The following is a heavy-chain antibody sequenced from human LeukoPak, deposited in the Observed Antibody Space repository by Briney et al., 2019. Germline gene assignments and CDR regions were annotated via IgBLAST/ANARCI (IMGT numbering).Heavy chain of an antibody. D-gene: IGHD3-22*01. CDR3: ARELRYYDSSGHFDY. J-gene: IGHJ4*02. V-gene: IGHV4-61*02. Sequence: SETLSLTCTVSGDSISSGDYYWSWIRQPAGKGLEWIGRISSSGSTNYNPSLKSRVTISVDTSKNQFSMKLSSVTAADTAVYYCARELRYYDSSGHFDYWGQGTLVTVSS. CDR1: GDSISSGDYY. CDR2: ISSSGST.